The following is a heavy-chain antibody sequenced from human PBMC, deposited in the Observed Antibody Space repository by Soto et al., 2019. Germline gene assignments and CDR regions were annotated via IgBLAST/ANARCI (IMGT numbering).Heavy chain of an antibody. CDR3: ASCSVVVVDATKLSAFDI. D-gene: IGHD2-15*01. J-gene: IGHJ3*02. CDR1: GYTFTSYY. V-gene: IGHV1-46*01. CDR2: INPSGGST. Sequence: ASVKVSCKASGYTFTSYYMHWVRQAPGQGLEWMGIINPSGGSTSYAQKFQGRVTMTRDTSTSTVYMELSSLRSEDTAVYYCASCSVVVVDATKLSAFDIWGQGTMVTVSS.